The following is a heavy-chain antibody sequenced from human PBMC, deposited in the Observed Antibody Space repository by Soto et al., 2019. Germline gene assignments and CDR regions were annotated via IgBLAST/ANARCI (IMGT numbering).Heavy chain of an antibody. CDR3: ARDILSGGAYPDS. CDR2: ISSGSSYI. D-gene: IGHD3-10*01. Sequence: GGSLRLSCAASGFTFSSYTMNWVRQAPGKGLEWISSISSGSSYIYYAGSVKGRFTISRDNAKNSLFLQMNSLRADDTAVYYCARDILSGGAYPDSWGQGAKVTVSS. J-gene: IGHJ5*01. V-gene: IGHV3-21*01. CDR1: GFTFSSYT.